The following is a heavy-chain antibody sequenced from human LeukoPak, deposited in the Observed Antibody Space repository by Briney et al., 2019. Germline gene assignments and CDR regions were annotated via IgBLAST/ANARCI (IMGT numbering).Heavy chain of an antibody. Sequence: SVKVSCKASGGTFSSYAISWVRQAPGQGLEWMGRIIPILGIANYAQKFQGRVTITADKSTSTAYMELSSLRSEDTAVYYCAREQRTRSIAAASTGMDVWGQGTTVTVSS. CDR1: GGTFSSYA. J-gene: IGHJ6*02. CDR3: AREQRTRSIAAASTGMDV. V-gene: IGHV1-69*04. CDR2: IIPILGIA. D-gene: IGHD6-13*01.